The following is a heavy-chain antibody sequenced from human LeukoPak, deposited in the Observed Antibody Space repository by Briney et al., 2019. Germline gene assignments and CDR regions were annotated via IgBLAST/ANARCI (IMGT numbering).Heavy chain of an antibody. J-gene: IGHJ6*03. D-gene: IGHD3-10*01. CDR1: GGTFISYA. Sequence: SVKVSCKASGGTFISYAISWVRQAPGQGLEWMGGIIPIFGTANYAQKFQGRVTITADKSTSTAYMELSSLRSEGTAVYYCASTYGSGSHNYYYYYYMDVWGKGTTVTGS. CDR2: IIPIFGTA. CDR3: ASTYGSGSHNYYYYYYMDV. V-gene: IGHV1-69*06.